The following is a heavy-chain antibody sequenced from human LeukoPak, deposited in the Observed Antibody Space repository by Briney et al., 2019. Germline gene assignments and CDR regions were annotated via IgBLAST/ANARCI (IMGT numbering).Heavy chain of an antibody. CDR2: ISSSGSTI. CDR1: GFTFSSYE. J-gene: IGHJ6*03. Sequence: GGSLRLSCAASGFTFSSYEMNWVRQAPGKGLEWVSYISSSGSTIYYADSVKGRFTISRDNAKNSLYLQMNSLRAEDTALYYCAKGAAAGPRSYYYYYMDVWGKGTTVTISS. V-gene: IGHV3-48*03. D-gene: IGHD6-13*01. CDR3: AKGAAAGPRSYYYYYMDV.